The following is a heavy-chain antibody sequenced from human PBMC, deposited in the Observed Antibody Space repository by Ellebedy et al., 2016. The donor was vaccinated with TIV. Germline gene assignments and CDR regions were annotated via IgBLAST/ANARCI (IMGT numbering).Heavy chain of an antibody. Sequence: PGGSLRLSCAASGFTFTTYWMSWVRQAPGKGLEWVANMNQVGREKYYVDSVKGRFTISRDNAQNSLYLHMNNLRAEDTAVYYCARDPNTPGDTGYGDYWGQGVVVTAST. CDR2: MNQVGREK. J-gene: IGHJ4*02. V-gene: IGHV3-7*03. D-gene: IGHD5-12*01. CDR3: ARDPNTPGDTGYGDY. CDR1: GFTFTTYW.